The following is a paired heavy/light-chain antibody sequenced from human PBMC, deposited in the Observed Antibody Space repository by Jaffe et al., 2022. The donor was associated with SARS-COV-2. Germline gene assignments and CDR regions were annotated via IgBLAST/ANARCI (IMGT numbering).Heavy chain of an antibody. Sequence: QVQLVQSGAEVEKPGASVKVSCKASGYTFNGNAIHWVRQAPGRRLEWMGLINTDNSKTEFSQKFQGRVTITRETSASTAYMELRSLRSEDTAVYYCARGTCPGCYLIDYWGQGTLVTVSA. J-gene: IGHJ4*02. CDR1: GYTFNGNA. D-gene: IGHD2-2*01. CDR2: INTDNSKT. CDR3: ARGTCPGCYLIDY. V-gene: IGHV1-3*04.
Light chain of an antibody. CDR3: QQYYNRPIT. CDR1: QSLLSNSNNRNY. V-gene: IGKV4-1*01. Sequence: DIVMTQSPDSLAVSLGERATINCKSSQSLLSNSNNRNYLSWYQHKPGQPPKLIISWASTRGSGVPDRFSGSGSGADFTLTISSLQAEDVAVYHCQQYYNRPITFGQGTRLEIK. J-gene: IGKJ5*01. CDR2: WAS.